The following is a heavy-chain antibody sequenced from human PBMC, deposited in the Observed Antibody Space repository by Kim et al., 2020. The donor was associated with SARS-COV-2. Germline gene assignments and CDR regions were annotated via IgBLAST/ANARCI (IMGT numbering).Heavy chain of an antibody. Sequence: GGSLRLSCTVSGFIFSHYSMTWVRQAPGKGLEWVANIRHDGSQKYVLASVNGRFTISTDNAKNSLYLQMNSLRAEDTAVYFCARGSDYYGLGTYSNSYQGMDVWGQGTTVTVSS. D-gene: IGHD3-10*01. J-gene: IGHJ6*02. CDR2: IRHDGSQK. CDR1: GFIFSHYS. CDR3: ARGSDYYGLGTYSNSYQGMDV. V-gene: IGHV3-7*01.